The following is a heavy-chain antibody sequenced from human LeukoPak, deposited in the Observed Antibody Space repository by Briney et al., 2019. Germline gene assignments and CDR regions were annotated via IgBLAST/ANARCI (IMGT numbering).Heavy chain of an antibody. CDR3: ARQEGYYYDSSGSKGPAGNWFDP. V-gene: IGHV3-74*01. CDR2: INSDGSST. CDR1: GFTFSSYW. Sequence: PGGSLRLSCAASGFTFSSYWMHWVRQAPGKGLVWVSRINSDGSSTSYADSVKGRFTISRGNAKNTLYLQMNSLRAEDTAVYYCARQEGYYYDSSGSKGPAGNWFDPWGQGTLVTVSS. J-gene: IGHJ5*02. D-gene: IGHD3-22*01.